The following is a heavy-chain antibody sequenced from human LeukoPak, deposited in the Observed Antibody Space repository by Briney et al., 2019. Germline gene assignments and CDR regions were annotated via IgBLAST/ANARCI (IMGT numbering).Heavy chain of an antibody. D-gene: IGHD3-10*01. CDR3: ARARDYYGSGSYRFYFDP. Sequence: ASVKVSCKASGYTFTGYYMNWVRQAPGQGLEWMGWINPNSGGSNYAQKFHGRVTMTRDTSISTVYMELSRLRSDDTAVYYCARARDYYGSGSYRFYFDPWGQGTLVTVSS. CDR1: GYTFTGYY. CDR2: INPNSGGS. V-gene: IGHV1-2*02. J-gene: IGHJ4*02.